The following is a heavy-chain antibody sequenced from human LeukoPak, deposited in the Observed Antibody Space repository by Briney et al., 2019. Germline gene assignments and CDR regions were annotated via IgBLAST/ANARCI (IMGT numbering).Heavy chain of an antibody. CDR2: IRYDGSNK. CDR1: GFTFSSYG. D-gene: IGHD3-16*02. CDR3: ARAADYDYVWGSYRYRPDLYDY. V-gene: IGHV3-30*02. Sequence: PGGSLRLSCAASGFTFSSYGMHWVRQAPGKGLEWVAFIRYDGSNKYYADSVKGRFTISRDNAKNSLYLQMNSLRAEDTAVYYCARAADYDYVWGSYRYRPDLYDYWGQGTLVTVSS. J-gene: IGHJ4*02.